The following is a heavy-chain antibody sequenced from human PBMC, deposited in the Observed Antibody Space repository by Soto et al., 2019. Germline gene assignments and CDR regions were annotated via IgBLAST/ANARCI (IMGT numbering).Heavy chain of an antibody. J-gene: IGHJ6*02. Sequence: QGQLVESGGGVVQPGRSRRFSCAASGFTFSTYAMHWVRQAPGKGLEWVAVIAYDGSNEYQADSVKGRFTISRDNSKNTLYLQMNSLRAEDTAVYYCARDRVQLWPGPNYYYGMDVWGQGTTVTVSS. CDR2: IAYDGSNE. D-gene: IGHD5-18*01. CDR1: GFTFSTYA. V-gene: IGHV3-30*04. CDR3: ARDRVQLWPGPNYYYGMDV.